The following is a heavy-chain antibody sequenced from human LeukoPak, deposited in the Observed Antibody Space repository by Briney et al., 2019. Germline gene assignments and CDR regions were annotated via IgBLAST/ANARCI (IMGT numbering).Heavy chain of an antibody. CDR1: GYTFTGYY. J-gene: IGHJ3*02. V-gene: IGHV1-2*02. Sequence: ASVKVSCKASGYTFTGYYMHWVRQAPGPGLEWMGWINPNSGGTNYAQKFQGRVTMTRDTSISTAYMELSRLRSDDTAVYYCARAILYRGAFDIWGQGTMVTVSS. CDR2: INPNSGGT. CDR3: ARAILYRGAFDI. D-gene: IGHD2-8*01.